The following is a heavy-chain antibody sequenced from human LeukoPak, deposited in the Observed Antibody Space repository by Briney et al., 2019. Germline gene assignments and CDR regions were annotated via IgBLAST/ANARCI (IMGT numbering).Heavy chain of an antibody. CDR2: ISAYNGNT. D-gene: IGHD3-22*01. V-gene: IGHV1-18*01. CDR1: GYIFTTYG. J-gene: IGHJ4*02. Sequence: ASVKVSCKASGYIFTTYGITWVRQAPGQGLEWMGWISAYNGNTNYAQKLQGRVTMTTDTSTSTAYMELRSLRSDDTAVYYCARVYYYDSTYYFDYWGQGTLVTVSS. CDR3: ARVYYYDSTYYFDY.